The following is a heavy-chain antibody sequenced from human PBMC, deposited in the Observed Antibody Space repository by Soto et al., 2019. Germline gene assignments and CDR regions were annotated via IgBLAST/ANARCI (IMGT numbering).Heavy chain of an antibody. Sequence: GGSLRLSCAASGFTFSSYAMSWVRQAPGKGLEWVSAISGSGGSTYYADSVKGRFTISRDNSKNTLYLQMNSLRAEDTAVYYCAKGSVLMGNYYYYGMDVWGQGTTVTVSS. V-gene: IGHV3-23*01. CDR3: AKGSVLMGNYYYYGMDV. CDR2: ISGSGGST. J-gene: IGHJ6*02. D-gene: IGHD2-8*01. CDR1: GFTFSSYA.